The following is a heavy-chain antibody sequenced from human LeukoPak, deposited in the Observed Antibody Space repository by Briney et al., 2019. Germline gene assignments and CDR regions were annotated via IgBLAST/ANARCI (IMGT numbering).Heavy chain of an antibody. Sequence: ASVKVSCKASGYTFTSYGISWVRQAPGQGLEWMGWISAYNGNTNYAQKLQGRVAMTTDTSTSTAYMELRSLRSDDTAVYYCARDLTPGPVRFGDLTYTNYYYYMDVWGKGTTVTVSS. V-gene: IGHV1-18*01. CDR1: GYTFTSYG. D-gene: IGHD3-10*01. J-gene: IGHJ6*03. CDR2: ISAYNGNT. CDR3: ARDLTPGPVRFGDLTYTNYYYYMDV.